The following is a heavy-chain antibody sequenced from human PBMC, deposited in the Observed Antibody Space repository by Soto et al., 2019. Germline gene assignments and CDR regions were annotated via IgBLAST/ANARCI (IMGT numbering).Heavy chain of an antibody. J-gene: IGHJ4*02. CDR2: IYYNGDT. CDR3: ARSHRDNWGSPDYFDY. CDR1: GGSISSGGYY. V-gene: IGHV4-31*01. Sequence: QVQLQESGPGLVKPSQTLSLTCTVSGGSISSGGYYWSWIRQHPGKGLEWIGYIYYNGDTYYNPSLKSLVSISIDTSKNQFSLRLTSVTAADTAVYYCARSHRDNWGSPDYFDYWGQGTLVTVSS. D-gene: IGHD7-27*01.